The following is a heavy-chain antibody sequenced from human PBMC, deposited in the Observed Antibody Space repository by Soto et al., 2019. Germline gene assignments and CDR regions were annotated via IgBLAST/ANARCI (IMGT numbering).Heavy chain of an antibody. CDR1: GGTFSSYT. J-gene: IGHJ4*02. CDR3: ANIFSGALPGFDY. D-gene: IGHD3-9*01. CDR2: FIPLLGIA. Sequence: ASVKVSCKGSGGTFSSYTISWVRQAPGQGLEWMGRFIPLLGIANYAQKLQGRVTITADKSTSTAFMELSSLRSEDTAVYYCANIFSGALPGFDYWGQGTLVTVSS. V-gene: IGHV1-69*02.